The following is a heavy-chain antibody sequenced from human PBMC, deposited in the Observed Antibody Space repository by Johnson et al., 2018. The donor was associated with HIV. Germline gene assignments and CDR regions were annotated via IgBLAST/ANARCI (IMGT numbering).Heavy chain of an antibody. J-gene: IGHJ3*02. CDR1: GFAVSNNY. CDR3: ASSSPYSGSYGDAFDI. V-gene: IGHV3-53*01. CDR2: IYSSGSA. D-gene: IGHD1-26*01. Sequence: EQLVESGGGLIQPGGSLRLSCAVSGFAVSNNYMSWVRQAPGQGLEWVSVIYSSGSAYNADSMKGRFTISRDNSTNTLYLQMNSLRVEDTAVYYCASSSPYSGSYGDAFDIWGQGTLVTVSS.